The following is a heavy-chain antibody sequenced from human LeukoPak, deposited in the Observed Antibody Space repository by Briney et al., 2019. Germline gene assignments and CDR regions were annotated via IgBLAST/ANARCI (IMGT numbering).Heavy chain of an antibody. D-gene: IGHD3-10*02. CDR2: IKQDGSEK. CDR3: AELGTTKIGGV. J-gene: IGHJ6*04. Sequence: GGTLRLSCAASGFTFSTYWMTWVRQAPGKGLEWVANIKQDGSEKYFVDSVKGRFTISRDNANNSLYLQMNSLRAEDTAVYYCAELGTTKIGGVWGKGTTVTISS. V-gene: IGHV3-7*01. CDR1: GFTFSTYW.